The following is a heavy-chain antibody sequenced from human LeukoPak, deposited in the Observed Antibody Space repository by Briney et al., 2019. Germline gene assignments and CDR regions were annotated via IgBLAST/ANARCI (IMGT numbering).Heavy chain of an antibody. Sequence: ASVKVSCKASGGTFSSYAINWVRQAPGQGLEWMGGIIPIFRPANYAQKFQDRVTITTDESTSTAYMELNSLRAEDTAVYYCAKDNYCSSTSCPLVAFDIWGQGTMVTVSS. CDR2: IIPIFRPA. D-gene: IGHD2-2*01. CDR3: AKDNYCSSTSCPLVAFDI. J-gene: IGHJ3*02. V-gene: IGHV1-69*05. CDR1: GGTFSSYA.